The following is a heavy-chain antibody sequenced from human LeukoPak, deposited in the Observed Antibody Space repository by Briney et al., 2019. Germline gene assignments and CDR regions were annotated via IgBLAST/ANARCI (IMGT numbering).Heavy chain of an antibody. CDR3: AKLQYQLLWLGMSSGGKGNWFDP. J-gene: IGHJ5*02. CDR2: ISGSGGST. CDR1: GFTFSSYS. Sequence: PGGSLRLSCAASGFTFSSYSMNWVRQAPGKGLEWVSAISGSGGSTYYADSVKGRFTISRDNPKNTLYLQMNSLRAEDTAVYYCAKLQYQLLWLGMSSGGKGNWFDPWGQGTLVTVSS. V-gene: IGHV3-23*01. D-gene: IGHD2-2*01.